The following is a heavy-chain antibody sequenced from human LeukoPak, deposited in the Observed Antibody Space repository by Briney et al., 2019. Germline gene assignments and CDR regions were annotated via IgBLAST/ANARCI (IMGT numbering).Heavy chain of an antibody. CDR1: GGSVSSGSYY. Sequence: SETLSLTCTVSGGSVSSGSYYWSWIRQPPGKGLEWIGYIYYSGSTNYNPSLKSRVTISVDTSKNQFSLKLSSVTAADTAVYYCARAFGYCSSTSCSNWFDPWGQGTLVTVSS. D-gene: IGHD2-2*01. V-gene: IGHV4-61*01. CDR2: IYYSGST. J-gene: IGHJ5*02. CDR3: ARAFGYCSSTSCSNWFDP.